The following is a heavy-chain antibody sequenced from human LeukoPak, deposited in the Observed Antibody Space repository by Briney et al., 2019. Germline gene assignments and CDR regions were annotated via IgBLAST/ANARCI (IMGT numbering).Heavy chain of an antibody. CDR3: ARIAVAGTWYFDY. Sequence: LETLSLTCTVSGGSISSYYWSWIRQPPGKGLEWIGYIYYSGSTNYNPSLKSRVTISVDTSKNQFSLKLSSVTAADTAVYYCARIAVAGTWYFDYWGQGTLVTVSS. CDR2: IYYSGST. J-gene: IGHJ4*02. CDR1: GGSISSYY. D-gene: IGHD6-19*01. V-gene: IGHV4-59*08.